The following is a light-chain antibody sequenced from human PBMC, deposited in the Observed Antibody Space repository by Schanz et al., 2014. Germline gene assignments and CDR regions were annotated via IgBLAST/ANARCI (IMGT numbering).Light chain of an antibody. V-gene: IGLV2-14*03. J-gene: IGLJ3*02. CDR3: TSYTGSGTLWV. CDR2: DVS. Sequence: QSVLTQPASVSGSPGQSITISCTGTRSDVGGYNYVSWYQQHPGKAPRLMISDVSDRPSGVSNRFSGSKSGNTASLTISGLQAEDEADYYCTSYTGSGTLWVFGGGTKLTVL. CDR1: RSDVGGYNY.